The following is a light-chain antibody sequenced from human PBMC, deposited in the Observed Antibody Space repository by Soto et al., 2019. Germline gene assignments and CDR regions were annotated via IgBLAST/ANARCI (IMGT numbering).Light chain of an antibody. CDR3: CSYTARYSYV. Sequence: QSALTQPASVSGSPGQSITVSCTGTSNDIGYYNYVSWYQQHPGKAPKLIIHDVNNRPSGVSNRFSGSKSGNTASLTISGLQTEDEADYYCCSYTARYSYVFGTGTKVTVL. V-gene: IGLV2-14*03. CDR1: SNDIGYYNY. J-gene: IGLJ1*01. CDR2: DVN.